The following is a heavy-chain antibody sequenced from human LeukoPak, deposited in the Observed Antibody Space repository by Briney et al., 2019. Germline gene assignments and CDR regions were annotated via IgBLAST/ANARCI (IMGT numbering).Heavy chain of an antibody. D-gene: IGHD3-22*01. CDR3: ARVSSDSSGYYWTYYYYGMDV. CDR2: INHSGST. J-gene: IGHJ6*02. V-gene: IGHV4-34*01. CDR1: GGSFSGYY. Sequence: SETLSLTCAVYGGSFSGYYWSWIRQPPGKGLEWIGEINHSGSTNYNPSLKSRVTTSVDTSKNQFSLKLSSVTAADTAVYYCARVSSDSSGYYWTYYYYGMDVWGQGTTVTVSS.